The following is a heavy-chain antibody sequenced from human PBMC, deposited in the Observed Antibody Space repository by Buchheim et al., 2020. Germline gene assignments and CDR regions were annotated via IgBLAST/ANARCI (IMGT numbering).Heavy chain of an antibody. J-gene: IGHJ6*02. CDR3: ARAGIVVVPAAMDV. CDR2: INHSGST. D-gene: IGHD2-2*01. CDR1: GGSFSGYY. Sequence: QVQLQQWGAGLLKPSETLSLTCAVSGGSFSGYYWSWIRQPPGKGLEWIGEINHSGSTNYNPSLKIRVTITVATSKNQFYLKLSSVTAADTAVYYCARAGIVVVPAAMDVWGQGT. V-gene: IGHV4-34*01.